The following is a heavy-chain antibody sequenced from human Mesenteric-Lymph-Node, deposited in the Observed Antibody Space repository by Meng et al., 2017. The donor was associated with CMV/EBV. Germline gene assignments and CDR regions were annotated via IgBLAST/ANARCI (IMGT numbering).Heavy chain of an antibody. D-gene: IGHD6-19*01. CDR1: GGSISSGDYY. CDR2: IYYSGST. V-gene: IGHV4-30-4*08. J-gene: IGHJ4*02. CDR3: ARAGSGWGYFDY. Sequence: TLSLTCIVSGGSISSGDYYWSWIRQPPGKGLEWIGYIYYSGSTYYNPSLKSRVTISVDTSKNQFSLKLSSVTAADTAVYYCARAGSGWGYFDYWGQGTLVTVSS.